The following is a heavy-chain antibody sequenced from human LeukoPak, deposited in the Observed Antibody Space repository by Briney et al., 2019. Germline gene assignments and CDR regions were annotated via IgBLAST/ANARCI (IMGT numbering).Heavy chain of an antibody. CDR1: GYTFTHQW. Sequence: GESLKISCEASGYTFTHQWIGCVRQLPGTGLEWVGIIYPRYSDTIYSPSFQGHVTISADTSINTAYLEWRSLEASDTAMYYCARHSDVVGAIWGQGTQVTVSS. J-gene: IGHJ4*02. V-gene: IGHV5-51*01. D-gene: IGHD3-16*01. CDR3: ARHSDVVGAI. CDR2: IYPRYSDT.